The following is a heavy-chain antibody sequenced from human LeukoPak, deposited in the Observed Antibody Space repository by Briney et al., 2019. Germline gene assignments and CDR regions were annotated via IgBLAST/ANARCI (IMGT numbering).Heavy chain of an antibody. CDR1: GCTFSSYA. Sequence: GGSLRLSCAASGCTFSSYAMSWVRQASGKGLEWVGRIRSKANSYATAYAASVKGRFTISRDDSKNTAYLQMNSLKTEDTAVYYCTRLLYYDSSGYVDYWGQGTLVTVSS. CDR3: TRLLYYDSSGYVDY. CDR2: IRSKANSYAT. V-gene: IGHV3-73*01. J-gene: IGHJ4*02. D-gene: IGHD3-22*01.